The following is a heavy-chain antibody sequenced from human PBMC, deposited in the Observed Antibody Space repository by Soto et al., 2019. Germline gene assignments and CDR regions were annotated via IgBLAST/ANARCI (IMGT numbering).Heavy chain of an antibody. J-gene: IGHJ4*02. V-gene: IGHV3-66*01. Sequence: GGSLRLSCAASGFTVSNNYMSWVRQAPGKGLEWVSVIYRGGSTYYADSVKGRFTISRDNSKNTLYLQMSSLRAEDTAVYYCTDCGRTSFDCWGQGTLVTVSS. D-gene: IGHD2-21*01. CDR3: TDCGRTSFDC. CDR1: GFTVSNNY. CDR2: IYRGGST.